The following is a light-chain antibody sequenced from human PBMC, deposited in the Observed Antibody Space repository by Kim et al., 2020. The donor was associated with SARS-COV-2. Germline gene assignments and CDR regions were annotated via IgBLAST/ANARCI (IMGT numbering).Light chain of an antibody. J-gene: IGLJ2*01. CDR2: YDS. CDR3: QVWDSSSDHRVV. V-gene: IGLV3-21*04. Sequence: PGKTGRVSCGENSIGNKGVHRYHQRSGQAPVLVMYYDSDRPSGIPEQFSGSSSGNTATLAISRVEAGDKADYYCQVWDSSSDHRVVFGGGTQLTVL. CDR1: SIGNKG.